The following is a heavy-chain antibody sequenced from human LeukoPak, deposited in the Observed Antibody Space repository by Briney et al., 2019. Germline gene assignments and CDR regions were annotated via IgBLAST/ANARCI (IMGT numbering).Heavy chain of an antibody. J-gene: IGHJ4*02. CDR2: ISSSSSTI. V-gene: IGHV3-48*04. Sequence: PGGSLRLSCAASGFTFSSYSMNWVRQAPGKGLEWVSYISSSSSTIYYADSVKGRFTISRDNAKNSLYLQMNSLRAEDTAVYYCARRRGYSGYDVDYWGQGTLVTVSS. CDR3: ARRRGYSGYDVDY. D-gene: IGHD5-12*01. CDR1: GFTFSSYS.